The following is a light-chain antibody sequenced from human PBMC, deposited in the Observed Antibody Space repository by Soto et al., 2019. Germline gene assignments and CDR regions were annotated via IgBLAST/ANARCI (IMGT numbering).Light chain of an antibody. J-gene: IGLJ1*01. CDR3: SSFAGGNNFV. Sequence: QSVLTQPPSASGSPGQSVAISCTGTITDVGGYNAVSWYQQHPGKAPKVMIYAVYKRPSGVPDRFSGSKSGNRASLTVSGLQAEDEADSYCSSFAGGNNFVFGTGTKVTVL. CDR1: ITDVGGYNA. CDR2: AVY. V-gene: IGLV2-8*01.